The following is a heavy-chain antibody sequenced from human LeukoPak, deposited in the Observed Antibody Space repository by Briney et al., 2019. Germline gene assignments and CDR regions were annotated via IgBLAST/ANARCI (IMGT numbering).Heavy chain of an antibody. V-gene: IGHV3-23*01. CDR3: AKEETLFGVGVFDY. J-gene: IGHJ4*02. D-gene: IGHD3-3*01. Sequence: GGSLRLSCAASGFSFTTYAMTWVRQAPGKGLEWVSAISSNGGSTYYADSVRGRFTVSRDNSKNTLYLQVNILTDEDTAVYYCAKEETLFGVGVFDYWGQGTLVTVSS. CDR2: ISSNGGST. CDR1: GFSFTTYA.